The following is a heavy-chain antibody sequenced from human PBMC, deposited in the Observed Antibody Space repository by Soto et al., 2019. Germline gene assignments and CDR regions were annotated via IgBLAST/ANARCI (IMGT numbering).Heavy chain of an antibody. D-gene: IGHD2-2*02. Sequence: GGSLRLSCAASGFTFSSYSMNWVRQAPGKGLEWVSSISSSSSYIYYADSVKGRFTISRDNAKNSVSLQMNSLRAEDTAVYYCAREYTAWPLAYGLDVWGQGTTVTVSS. CDR2: ISSSSSYI. V-gene: IGHV3-21*01. J-gene: IGHJ6*02. CDR1: GFTFSSYS. CDR3: AREYTAWPLAYGLDV.